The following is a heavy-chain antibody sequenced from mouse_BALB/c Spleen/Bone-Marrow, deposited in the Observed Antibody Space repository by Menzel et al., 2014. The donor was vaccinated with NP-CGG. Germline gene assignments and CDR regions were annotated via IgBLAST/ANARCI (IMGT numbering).Heavy chain of an antibody. D-gene: IGHD1-1*01. Sequence: VQLQQSGAELVRPGSSVQIPCKASGYVFSTYWMNWVKQRPGQGLEWIGQIYPGDGDTNYNGKFKGTATLTADKSSSTAYMQLSSLTSEDSAVYFCARSGYGSSYDYWGQGTTLTVSS. J-gene: IGHJ2*01. CDR3: ARSGYGSSYDY. CDR2: IYPGDGDT. CDR1: GYVFSTYW. V-gene: IGHV1-80*01.